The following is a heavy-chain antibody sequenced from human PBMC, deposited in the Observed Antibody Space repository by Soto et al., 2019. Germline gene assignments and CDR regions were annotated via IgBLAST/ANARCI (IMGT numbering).Heavy chain of an antibody. CDR2: IYSGGST. D-gene: IGHD3-10*01. V-gene: IGHV3-66*01. Sequence: EVQLVESGGGLVQPGGSLRLSCAASGFTVSSNYMSWVRQAPGKGLEWVSVIYSGGSTYYADSVKGRFTISRDNSKNKLYLQMNSLRAEDTAVYYCARAGGSGSYYNVPFDIWGQGTMVTVSS. J-gene: IGHJ3*02. CDR1: GFTVSSNY. CDR3: ARAGGSGSYYNVPFDI.